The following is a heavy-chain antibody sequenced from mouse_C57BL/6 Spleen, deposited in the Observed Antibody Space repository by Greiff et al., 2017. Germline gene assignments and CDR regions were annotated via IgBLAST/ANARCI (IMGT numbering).Heavy chain of an antibody. CDR1: GYAFTNYL. V-gene: IGHV1-54*01. Sequence: VQLHQSGAELVRPGTSVKVSCKASGYAFTNYLIEWVKQRPGQGLEWIGVINPGSGGTNYNEKFKGKATLTADKSSSTAYMQLSSLTSEDSAVSFCARLRGYDGAWFAYWGQGTLVTVSA. CDR3: ARLRGYDGAWFAY. CDR2: INPGSGGT. D-gene: IGHD2-2*01. J-gene: IGHJ3*01.